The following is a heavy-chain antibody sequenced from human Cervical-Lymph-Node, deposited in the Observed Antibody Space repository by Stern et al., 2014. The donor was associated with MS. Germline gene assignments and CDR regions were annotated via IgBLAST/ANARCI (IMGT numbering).Heavy chain of an antibody. CDR2: ISPGLDSV. CDR3: ARDGFDSGSALAF. Sequence: QVQLVQSGAELKKPGSSVQVSCTTSGGIFLISTITWVRQVPGQGLEWMGDISPGLDSVDYAQEFQGRFTLTADDSTNTVYMELTSLQSGDTAMYYCARDGFDSGSALAFWGQGTLVTVSS. CDR1: GGIFLIST. D-gene: IGHD6-19*01. V-gene: IGHV1-69*16. J-gene: IGHJ4*02.